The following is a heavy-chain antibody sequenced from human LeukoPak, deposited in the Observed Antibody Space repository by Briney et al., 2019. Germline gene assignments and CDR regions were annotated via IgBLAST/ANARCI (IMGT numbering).Heavy chain of an antibody. CDR1: GYRFSRYG. V-gene: IGHV1-18*01. Sequence: ASVKVSCKASGYRFSRYGISWVRQAPGQGPEWLGWVSVFNGDTKYAQKFQGRVTVTTEISTDTAYMELSSLRSDDTGVYYCARGHGYYYYMDVWGKETTVIVSS. CDR3: ARGHGYYYYMDV. J-gene: IGHJ6*03. CDR2: VSVFNGDT.